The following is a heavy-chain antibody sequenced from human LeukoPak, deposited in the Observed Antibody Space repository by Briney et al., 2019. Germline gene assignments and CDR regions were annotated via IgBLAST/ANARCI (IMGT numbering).Heavy chain of an antibody. Sequence: GGSLRLSCAASGFTFSSYSMNWVRQAPGKGLEWVANIKQDGSEEYYVDSVKGRFTISRDNAKNSLYLQMNSLRGEDTAVYYCARGGGRVSYFYYGMDVWGQGTTVTVSS. D-gene: IGHD3-16*01. CDR1: GFTFSSYS. CDR3: ARGGGRVSYFYYGMDV. CDR2: IKQDGSEE. J-gene: IGHJ6*02. V-gene: IGHV3-7*01.